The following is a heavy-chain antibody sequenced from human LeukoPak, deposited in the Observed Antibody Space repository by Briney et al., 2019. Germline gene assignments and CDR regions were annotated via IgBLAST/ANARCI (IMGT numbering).Heavy chain of an antibody. CDR3: ARDKLNTAKSADY. CDR2: ISSSSSYI. V-gene: IGHV3-21*01. CDR1: GFTFSSYS. Sequence: GGSLRLSCAASGFTFSSYSMNWVRQAPGKGLEWVSSISSSSSYIYYADSVKGRFAISRDNAKNSLYLQMNSLRAEDTAVYYCARDKLNTAKSADYWGQGTLVTVSS. J-gene: IGHJ4*02. D-gene: IGHD5-18*01.